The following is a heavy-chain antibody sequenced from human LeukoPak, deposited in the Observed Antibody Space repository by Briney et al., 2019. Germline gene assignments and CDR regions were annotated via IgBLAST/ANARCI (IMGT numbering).Heavy chain of an antibody. V-gene: IGHV4-59*01. Sequence: SGTLSLTCTVSGGSMSTYYWTWIRQPPGKGLEWIGYIYYSGFTDYNPSLKSRVTMSVDTSKNQFSLKLGSVTAADTAVYYCARAVISFAGLIAKGFDSWGQGTLVTISS. CDR3: ARAVISFAGLIAKGFDS. CDR2: IYYSGFT. J-gene: IGHJ4*02. CDR1: GGSMSTYY. D-gene: IGHD3-16*02.